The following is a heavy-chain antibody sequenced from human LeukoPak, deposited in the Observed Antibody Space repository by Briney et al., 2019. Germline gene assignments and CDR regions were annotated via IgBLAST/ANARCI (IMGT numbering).Heavy chain of an antibody. CDR2: ISGSGDYT. V-gene: IGHV3-23*01. CDR1: GFTFSGYA. J-gene: IGHJ4*02. CDR3: ASLYSSSWYYFDY. D-gene: IGHD6-13*01. Sequence: GGSLRLSCAVSGFTFSGYAMSWVRQAPGKGLEWVSTISGSGDYTYYADSVKGRFSISRDNSKNTLHLQMNSLRAEDTAVYYCASLYSSSWYYFDYWGQGTLVTVSS.